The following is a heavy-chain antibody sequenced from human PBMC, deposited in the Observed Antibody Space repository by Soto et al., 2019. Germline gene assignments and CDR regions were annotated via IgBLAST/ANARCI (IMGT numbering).Heavy chain of an antibody. J-gene: IGHJ6*02. CDR3: SGGHALDV. V-gene: IGHV3-7*01. CDR2: INKDGGEK. Sequence: RWSLRLSCSASMFTCSTYWMTWVRQAPGKGLEWVANINKDGGEKYYMDSVRGRFTISRDNAKNSLYLQMTSLRVEDTAVYYCSGGHALDVWGQGTTVTVSS. CDR1: MFTCSTYW.